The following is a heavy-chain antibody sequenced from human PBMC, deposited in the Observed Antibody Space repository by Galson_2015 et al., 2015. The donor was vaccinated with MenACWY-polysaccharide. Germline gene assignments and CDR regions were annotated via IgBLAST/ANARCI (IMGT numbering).Heavy chain of an antibody. J-gene: IGHJ3*02. V-gene: IGHV3-33*01. CDR3: ATEMIGVAEPGVFDI. CDR2: IWSNGINT. CDR1: GFTFSSYG. D-gene: IGHD2-21*01. Sequence: SLRLSCAASGFTFSSYGMHWVRQAPGKGLDWVALIWSNGINTYYADSVKGRFTISRNNSKNTLYLQMNSLRTEDTAVYYCATEMIGVAEPGVFDICGRGTMVTVSS.